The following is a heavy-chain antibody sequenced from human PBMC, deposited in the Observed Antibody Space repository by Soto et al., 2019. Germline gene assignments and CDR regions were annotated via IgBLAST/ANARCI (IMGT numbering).Heavy chain of an antibody. CDR2: MNPNSGNT. CDR3: ARGHLKRFLEWASPFYYYYGMDV. V-gene: IGHV1-8*01. D-gene: IGHD3-3*01. Sequence: ASVKVSCKASGYTFTSYDINRVRQATGQGLEWMGWMNPNSGNTGYAQKFQGRVTTTRNTSISTAYMELSSLRSEDTAVYYCARGHLKRFLEWASPFYYYYGMDVWGQGTTVTVSS. CDR1: GYTFTSYD. J-gene: IGHJ6*02.